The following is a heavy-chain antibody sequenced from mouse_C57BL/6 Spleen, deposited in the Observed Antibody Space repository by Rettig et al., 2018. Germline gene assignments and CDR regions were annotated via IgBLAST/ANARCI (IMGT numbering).Heavy chain of an antibody. V-gene: IGHV14-3*01. J-gene: IGHJ2*01. CDR2: IDPANGNT. D-gene: IGHD2-2*01. Sequence: VKQRPEQGLEWIGRIDPANGNTKYAPKFQGKATITADTSSNTAYLQLSSLTSEDTAIYYCARDYYGYDYFDYWGQGTTLTVSS. CDR3: ARDYYGYDYFDY.